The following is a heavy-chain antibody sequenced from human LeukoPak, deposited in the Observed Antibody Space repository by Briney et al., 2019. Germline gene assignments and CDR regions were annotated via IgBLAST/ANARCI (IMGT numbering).Heavy chain of an antibody. CDR1: GFTFNNYA. CDR3: ARDHLDYYDMRFH. CDR2: ISYDGSNK. V-gene: IGHV3-30-3*01. Sequence: GGSLRLSCAASGFTFNNYAMHWVRQAPGKGLEWVAVISYDGSNKYYADSVKGRFTISRDNSKNTLYLQMNSLRAEDTAVYYCARDHLDYYDMRFHWGQGTLVTVSS. J-gene: IGHJ4*02. D-gene: IGHD3-22*01.